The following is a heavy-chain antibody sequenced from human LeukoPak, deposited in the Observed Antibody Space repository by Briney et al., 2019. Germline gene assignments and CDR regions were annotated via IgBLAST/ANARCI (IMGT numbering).Heavy chain of an antibody. J-gene: IGHJ4*02. Sequence: GGSLRLSCLASGFSFSSSWMHWVRQTPGKELLWLSRISSDGTDIKYADSVQGRFIISRDNAKNTLYLQMNNLRVEGTAVYYCARDQTQLGPTTVGYWGQGTLVTVSS. CDR1: GFSFSSSW. D-gene: IGHD2-2*01. V-gene: IGHV3-74*01. CDR2: ISSDGTDI. CDR3: ARDQTQLGPTTVGY.